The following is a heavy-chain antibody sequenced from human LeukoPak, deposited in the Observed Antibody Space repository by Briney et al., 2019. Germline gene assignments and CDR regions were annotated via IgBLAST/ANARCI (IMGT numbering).Heavy chain of an antibody. Sequence: GGSLRLSCAASGFTVSSNYMSWVRQAPGKGLEWVSVIYSGGSTYYADSVKGRFTVSRDNSKNTLYLLMNTLRAEDMAVYYCAKAASGSSSAFVDYWGQGTLVTVSS. V-gene: IGHV3-53*01. CDR2: IYSGGST. CDR1: GFTVSSNY. J-gene: IGHJ4*02. D-gene: IGHD6-6*01. CDR3: AKAASGSSSAFVDY.